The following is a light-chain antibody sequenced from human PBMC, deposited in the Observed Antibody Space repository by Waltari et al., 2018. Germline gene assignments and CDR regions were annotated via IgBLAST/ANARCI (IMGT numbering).Light chain of an antibody. Sequence: QSVLTQPPSVSGAPRQSVTIPCSGSSSNIGHNSVNWYQQLQGKPPKLPIYYDDLLSSGVSDRFSGSKSGTSASLAIAGLQSEDEAHYYCAAWDASLSSWLFGGGTKLTVL. CDR2: YDD. J-gene: IGLJ3*02. V-gene: IGLV1-36*01. CDR3: AAWDASLSSWL. CDR1: SSNIGHNS.